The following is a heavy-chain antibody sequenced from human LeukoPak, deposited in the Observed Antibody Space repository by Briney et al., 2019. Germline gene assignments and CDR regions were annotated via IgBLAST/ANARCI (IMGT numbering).Heavy chain of an antibody. Sequence: ASVKVSCKASGYTFTSYDINWVRQATGQGLEWMGWMNPNSGNTGYAQKFQGRVTMTRNTSISTAYMELSSLRSEDTAVYYCARSIAARPREVYGMDVWGQGTTVTVSS. D-gene: IGHD6-6*01. V-gene: IGHV1-8*01. CDR1: GYTFTSYD. J-gene: IGHJ6*02. CDR3: ARSIAARPREVYGMDV. CDR2: MNPNSGNT.